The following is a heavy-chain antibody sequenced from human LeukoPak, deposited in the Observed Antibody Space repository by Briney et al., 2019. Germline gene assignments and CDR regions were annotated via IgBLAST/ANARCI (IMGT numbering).Heavy chain of an antibody. CDR3: TRVETQTYSFDY. CDR2: IRTKAYGGTT. Sequence: GGSLRLSCTASGFTFGDYCMNWVRQAPGKGLEWVGFIRTKAYGGTTEYAASVKGRFTISRDDSKSIAYLQMNSLQTEDTAVYYCTRVETQTYSFDYRGQGTLVTVSS. D-gene: IGHD2-21*01. J-gene: IGHJ4*02. V-gene: IGHV3-49*04. CDR1: GFTFGDYC.